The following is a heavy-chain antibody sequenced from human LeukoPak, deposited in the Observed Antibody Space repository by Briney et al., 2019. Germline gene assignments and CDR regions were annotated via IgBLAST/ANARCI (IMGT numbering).Heavy chain of an antibody. CDR1: GGSISSYY. CDR2: IYYSGST. D-gene: IGHD2-15*01. J-gene: IGHJ6*03. CDR3: ASTGGSYYYYYMDV. Sequence: PSETLSLTCTVSGGSISSYYWSWIRQPPGKALEWIGYIYYSGSTNYNPSLKSRVTISVDTSKNQFSLKLSSVTAADTAVYYCASTGGSYYYYYMDVWGKGTTVTISS. V-gene: IGHV4-59*08.